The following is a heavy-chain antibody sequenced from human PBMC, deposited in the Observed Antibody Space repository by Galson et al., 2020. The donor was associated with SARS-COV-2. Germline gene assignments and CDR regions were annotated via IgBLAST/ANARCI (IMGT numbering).Heavy chain of an antibody. CDR1: GYTFTSHD. CDR2: KNPNSGNK. J-gene: IGHJ4*02. V-gene: IGHV1-8*01. Sequence: PSVQVSCKASGYTFTSHDINWVPQAPGQGLAWMGWKNPNSGNKNYAQKFQGRVTMTMNTAIRTAYMELSSVRPEDTAVYYCARAYTDYYDTSGDYIYYFDKWGQGSLVTVSS. D-gene: IGHD3-22*01. CDR3: ARAYTDYYDTSGDYIYYFDK.